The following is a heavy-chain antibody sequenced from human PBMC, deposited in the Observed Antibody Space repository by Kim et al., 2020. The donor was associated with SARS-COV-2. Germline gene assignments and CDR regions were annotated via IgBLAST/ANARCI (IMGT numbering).Heavy chain of an antibody. J-gene: IGHJ4*02. CDR2: ST. D-gene: IGHD1-26*01. Sequence: STYYADSVKGRFTISRDNSKNTLYLQMNSLRAEDTAVYYCAKGIVGATCWGQGTLVTVSS. CDR3: AKGIVGATC. V-gene: IGHV3-23*01.